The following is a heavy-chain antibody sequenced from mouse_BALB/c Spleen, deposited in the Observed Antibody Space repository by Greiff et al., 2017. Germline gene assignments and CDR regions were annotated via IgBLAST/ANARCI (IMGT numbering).Heavy chain of an antibody. CDR3: ARGITTLDY. V-gene: IGHV7-3*02. D-gene: IGHD2-4*01. J-gene: IGHJ2*01. Sequence: EVQGVESGGGLVQPGGSLRLSCATSGFTFTDYYMSWVRQPPGKALEWLGFIRNKANGYTTEYSASVKGRFTISRDNSQSILYLQMNTLRAEDSATYYCARGITTLDYWGQGTTLTVSS. CDR1: GFTFTDYY. CDR2: IRNKANGYTT.